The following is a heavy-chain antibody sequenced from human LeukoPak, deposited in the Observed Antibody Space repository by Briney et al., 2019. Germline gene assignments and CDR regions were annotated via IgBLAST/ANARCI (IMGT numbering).Heavy chain of an antibody. V-gene: IGHV4-59*01. CDR1: GGSISSFY. J-gene: IGHJ5*02. CDR3: AREVHYYGSGTYFFWFDP. CDR2: IYYSGNT. Sequence: SETLSLTCTVSGGSISSFYWSWIRQSPGKELEWIGYIYYSGNTKYNPSLKSRVTMAVDTSKNQVSLKLTSVTAADTAIYYCAREVHYYGSGTYFFWFDPWGQGTLVTVSS. D-gene: IGHD3-10*01.